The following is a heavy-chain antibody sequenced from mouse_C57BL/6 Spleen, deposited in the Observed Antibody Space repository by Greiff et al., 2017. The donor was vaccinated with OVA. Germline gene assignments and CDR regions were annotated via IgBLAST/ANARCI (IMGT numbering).Heavy chain of an antibody. CDR1: GYAFTNYL. CDR2: INPGSGGT. V-gene: IGHV1-54*01. J-gene: IGHJ2*01. CDR3: ARSDTTVVAEDYFDY. D-gene: IGHD1-1*01. Sequence: VQLQQSGAELVRPGTSVKVSCKASGYAFTNYLIEWVKQRPGQGLEWIGVINPGSGGTNYNEKFKGKATLTADKSSSTAYMQLSSLTSEDSAVYFCARSDTTVVAEDYFDYWGQGTTLTVSS.